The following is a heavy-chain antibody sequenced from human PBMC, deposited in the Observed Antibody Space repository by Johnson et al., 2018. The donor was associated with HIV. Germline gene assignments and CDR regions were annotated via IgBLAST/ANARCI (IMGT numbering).Heavy chain of an antibody. V-gene: IGHV3-11*04. J-gene: IGHJ3*02. CDR2: ISFSDSTK. CDR3: ARGRPSGSHDAFDI. Sequence: QVQLVESGGGLVKPGGSLRLSCVASGFIFSDYYMSWIRQAPGKGLEWVSYISFSDSTKYYADSVKGRFTISRDNAKNSLYLQMNSLRAEDTAVYYCARGRPSGSHDAFDIWGQGTMVTVSS. D-gene: IGHD3-22*01. CDR1: GFIFSDYY.